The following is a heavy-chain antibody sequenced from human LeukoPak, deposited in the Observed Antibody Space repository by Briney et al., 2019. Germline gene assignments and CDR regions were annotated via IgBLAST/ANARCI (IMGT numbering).Heavy chain of an antibody. Sequence: GGSLRLSCAASRFTFSSYGMHWVRQAPGQGLEWGAVISYDGSNKYYADSVKGRFTISRDNSKNTLYLQMNSLGAEDTAVYYCAKDPQLRQYYYYGMDVWGQGTTVTVSS. V-gene: IGHV3-30*18. CDR1: RFTFSSYG. D-gene: IGHD3-3*01. CDR3: AKDPQLRQYYYYGMDV. CDR2: ISYDGSNK. J-gene: IGHJ6*02.